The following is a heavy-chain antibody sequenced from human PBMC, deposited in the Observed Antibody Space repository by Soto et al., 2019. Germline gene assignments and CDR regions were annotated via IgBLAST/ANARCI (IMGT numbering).Heavy chain of an antibody. D-gene: IGHD6-19*01. CDR1: GFTVSSNY. J-gene: IGHJ1*01. CDR2: IYSGGST. CDR3: ARDRIAVAGSPEYFQH. V-gene: IGHV3-66*01. Sequence: EVQLVESGGGLVQPGGSLRLSCAASGFTVSSNYMSWVRQAPGKGLEWVSVIYSGGSTYYADSVKGRFTISRDNSKNTRNLQRNSLRAGDTAGYYCARDRIAVAGSPEYFQHWGQGTLVTVSS.